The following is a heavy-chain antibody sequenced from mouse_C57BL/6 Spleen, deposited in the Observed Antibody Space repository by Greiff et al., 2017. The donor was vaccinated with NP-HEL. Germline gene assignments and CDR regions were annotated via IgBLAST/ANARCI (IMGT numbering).Heavy chain of an antibody. J-gene: IGHJ4*01. Sequence: VQLQQSGPVLVKPGASVKMSCKASGYTFTDYYMNWVKQSHGKSLEWIGVINPYNGGTSYNQKFKGKATLTVDKSSSTAYMELNSLTSEDSAVYYCANYGSSHYAMDYWGQGTSVTVSS. D-gene: IGHD1-1*01. V-gene: IGHV1-19*01. CDR3: ANYGSSHYAMDY. CDR1: GYTFTDYY. CDR2: INPYNGGT.